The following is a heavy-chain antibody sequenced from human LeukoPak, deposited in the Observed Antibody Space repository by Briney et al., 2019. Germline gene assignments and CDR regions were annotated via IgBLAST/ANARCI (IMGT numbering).Heavy chain of an antibody. Sequence: ASVKVSCKASGYTFTSHSINWLRQAPGQGLEWMGWITTNTANPTYAQGFTGRFVFSLDTSVSTAYLQISGLKAEDTAVYYCARDASTIRFDYWGQGTLVTVSS. CDR1: GYTFTSHS. J-gene: IGHJ4*02. CDR2: ITTNTANP. V-gene: IGHV7-4-1*02. CDR3: ARDASTIRFDY. D-gene: IGHD5-24*01.